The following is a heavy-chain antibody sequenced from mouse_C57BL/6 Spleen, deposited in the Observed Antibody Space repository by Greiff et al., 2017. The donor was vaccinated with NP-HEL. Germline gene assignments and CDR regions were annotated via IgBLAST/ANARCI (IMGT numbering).Heavy chain of an antibody. CDR3: AKNGAVVAKGYFDV. J-gene: IGHJ1*01. V-gene: IGHV2-4*01. Sequence: VQLQQSGPGLVQPSQSLSITCTVSGFSLTSYGVHWVRQPPGKGLEWLGVIWSGGSTDYNAAFIARLSISKDNSKSQVFFKMNSLQADDTAIYYCAKNGAVVAKGYFDVWGPGTTVTVSS. CDR1: GFSLTSYG. D-gene: IGHD1-1*01. CDR2: IWSGGST.